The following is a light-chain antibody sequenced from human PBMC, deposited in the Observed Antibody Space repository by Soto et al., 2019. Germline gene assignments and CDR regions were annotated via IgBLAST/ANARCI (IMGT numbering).Light chain of an antibody. Sequence: IQLTQSPSSLSASVGDRVTITCRASQDISSSLGWYQQKPGKAPKLLIYAASILQSGVPPRFSGSGFGTDFTLTISSLQAEDFASYFCQQLRSYPSTFGGGTKVEIK. CDR3: QQLRSYPST. J-gene: IGKJ4*01. CDR2: AAS. V-gene: IGKV1-9*01. CDR1: QDISSS.